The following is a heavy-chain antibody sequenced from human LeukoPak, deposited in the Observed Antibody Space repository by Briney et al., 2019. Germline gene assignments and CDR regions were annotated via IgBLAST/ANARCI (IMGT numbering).Heavy chain of an antibody. D-gene: IGHD6-13*01. J-gene: IGHJ4*02. CDR2: IYNNGRT. V-gene: IGHV4-30-4*01. CDR3: ARGRSSSWSSFDY. CDR1: GGSISSGDYY. Sequence: SETLSLTCTVSGGSISSGDYYWSWIRQPPGKGLEWIGYIYNNGRTYYNPSLKSRVTISVDTSKNLFSLRVSSVTAADAAVYYCARGRSSSWSSFDYWGQGTLVTVSS.